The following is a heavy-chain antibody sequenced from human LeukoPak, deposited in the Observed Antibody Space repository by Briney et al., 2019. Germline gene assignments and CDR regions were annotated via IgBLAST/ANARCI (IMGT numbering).Heavy chain of an antibody. CDR1: GGTFSSYA. D-gene: IGHD2-2*01. Sequence: SVKVSCKASGGTFSSYAISWVRQAPGQGLEWMGGIIPIFGTANYAQKFQGRVTITTDESTSTAYMELSSLRSDDTAVYYCARAGYCSSTSCYRYYYYYYYYMDVWGEGTTVTVSS. CDR3: ARAGYCSSTSCYRYYYYYYYYMDV. CDR2: IIPIFGTA. J-gene: IGHJ6*03. V-gene: IGHV1-69*05.